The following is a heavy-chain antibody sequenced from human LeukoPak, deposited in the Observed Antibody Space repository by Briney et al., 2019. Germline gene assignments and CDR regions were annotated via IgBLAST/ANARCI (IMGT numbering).Heavy chain of an antibody. V-gene: IGHV4-38-2*02. CDR2: IHYSARI. J-gene: IGHJ4*02. D-gene: IGHD3-22*01. CDR1: GYSISSGYY. CDR3: ARVTGYMIEDYFDY. Sequence: SETLSLTCTVSGYSISSGYYWGWIRQPPGKGLEWIGSIHYSARIYYNPSLKSRVTISVETSKNQFSLKLSSVTAADTAVYYCARVTGYMIEDYFDYWGQGTLVTVSS.